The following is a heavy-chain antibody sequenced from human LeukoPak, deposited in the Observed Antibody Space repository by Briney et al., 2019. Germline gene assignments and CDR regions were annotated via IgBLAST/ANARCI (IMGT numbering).Heavy chain of an antibody. D-gene: IGHD1-26*01. CDR2: IRSDGSNK. J-gene: IGHJ4*02. CDR1: GFTFSSYW. Sequence: PGGSLRLSRAASGFTFSSYWMSWVRQAPGKGLEWMAFIRSDGSNKYYADSVKGRFTISRDNSKNTLYLQMNSLRAEDTAVYYCARDKIVGATYFDYWGQGTLVTVSS. V-gene: IGHV3-30*02. CDR3: ARDKIVGATYFDY.